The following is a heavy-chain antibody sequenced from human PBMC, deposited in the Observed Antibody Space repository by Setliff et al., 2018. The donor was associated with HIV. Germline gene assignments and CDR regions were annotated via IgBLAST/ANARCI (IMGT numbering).Heavy chain of an antibody. CDR2: VSSRGDT. J-gene: IGHJ2*01. CDR1: DSGTYY. V-gene: IGHV4-4*07. CDR3: ARETNASGSLTAYWYFDL. Sequence: SETLSLTCTVSDSGTYYWSWIRQPAGKGLEWIGRVSSRGDTNYNPSLKSRVTMSVDTSKNQFPLKLTSVTAADTAVYYCARETNASGSLTAYWYFDLWGRGTLVTVSS. D-gene: IGHD3-10*01.